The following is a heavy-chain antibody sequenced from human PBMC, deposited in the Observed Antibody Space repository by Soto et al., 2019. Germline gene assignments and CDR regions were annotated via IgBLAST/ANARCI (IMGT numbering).Heavy chain of an antibody. V-gene: IGHV3-9*01. CDR1: GFTFDDYA. CDR2: ISWNSGSI. Sequence: GGSLRLSCAASGFTFDDYAMHWVRQAPGKGLEWVSGISWNSGSIGYADSVKGRFTISRDNAKNSLYLQMNSLRAEDTALYYCAKAAAGNYYYYMEVWGKGTTVTVSS. D-gene: IGHD6-13*01. J-gene: IGHJ6*03. CDR3: AKAAAGNYYYYMEV.